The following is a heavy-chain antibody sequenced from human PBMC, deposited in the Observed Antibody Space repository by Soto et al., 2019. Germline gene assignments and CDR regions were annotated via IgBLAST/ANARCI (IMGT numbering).Heavy chain of an antibody. CDR2: INPNSGAT. D-gene: IGHD3-3*01. Sequence: ASVEVSCEACGYRIKGNSLRWVQQENGQRLEWMGWINPNSGATNYTENLQGRVTLTRDTSISTAYMELTRLTSEDTAVYYCAKSIIRFLEWSSPFDTCGQRTLVTVSS. CDR3: AKSIIRFLEWSSPFDT. V-gene: IGHV1-2*02. CDR1: GYRIKGNS. J-gene: IGHJ5*02.